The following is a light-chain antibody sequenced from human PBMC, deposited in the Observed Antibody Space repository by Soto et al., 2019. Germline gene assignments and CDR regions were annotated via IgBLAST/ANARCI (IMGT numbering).Light chain of an antibody. J-gene: IGKJ5*01. V-gene: IGKV3-11*01. CDR2: DAS. CDR1: QSFSSN. Sequence: IVLTQSPATLSLSPGERATLSCRASQSFSSNLAWYQQKPGQAPRLLIYDASKRATGIPARFSGSGSGTDFTLTISSLEPEDFAVYYCQLRDDWSITFGQGTRLEIK. CDR3: QLRDDWSIT.